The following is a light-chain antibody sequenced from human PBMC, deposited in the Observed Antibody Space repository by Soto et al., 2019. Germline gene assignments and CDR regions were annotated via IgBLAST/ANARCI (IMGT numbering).Light chain of an antibody. V-gene: IGLV1-44*01. CDR2: SNN. J-gene: IGLJ1*01. CDR1: SSNIGSNT. Sequence: QAVVTQPPSASETPGQRVTISCSGSSSNIGSNTVNWYQQLPGTAPKLVVYSNNQRPSGVPDRFSGSKSGSSASLAISGLQSEDEADYYCAAWDDSLNAYVFGTGTKVTVL. CDR3: AAWDDSLNAYV.